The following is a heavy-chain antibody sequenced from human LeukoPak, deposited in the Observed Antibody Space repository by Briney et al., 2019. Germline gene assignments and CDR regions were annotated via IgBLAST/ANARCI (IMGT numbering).Heavy chain of an antibody. CDR3: ARGGGDYYYYMDV. CDR1: TSSFSYHY. D-gene: IGHD3-16*01. V-gene: IGHV4-59*11. Sequence: PSETLSLTCTVSTSSFSYHYWSWIRQSPGKGLEWIGFIYSSGSTNYNPSVKSRVTISVDTSKNQFSLKLTSVTAADTAVYYCARGGGDYYYYMDVWGKGTTVTVSS. CDR2: IYSSGST. J-gene: IGHJ6*03.